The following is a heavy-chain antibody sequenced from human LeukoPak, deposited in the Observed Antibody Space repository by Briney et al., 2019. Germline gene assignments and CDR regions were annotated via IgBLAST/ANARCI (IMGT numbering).Heavy chain of an antibody. J-gene: IGHJ3*02. D-gene: IGHD2-15*01. CDR1: GYSFTSYW. CDR2: IYPGDSDT. Sequence: GESLKISCKGSGYSFTSYWIGWVRQMPGKGLEWMGIIYPGDSDTRYSPSFQGQVTISADKSISTAYLQWSSLKASDTAMYYCASSPRGVGRVYAFDIWGQGTMVTVSS. CDR3: ASSPRGVGRVYAFDI. V-gene: IGHV5-51*01.